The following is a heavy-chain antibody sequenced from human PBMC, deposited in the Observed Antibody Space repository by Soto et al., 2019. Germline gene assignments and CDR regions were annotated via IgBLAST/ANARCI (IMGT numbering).Heavy chain of an antibody. V-gene: IGHV3-21*01. CDR3: ARDRGYCGGDCSFDY. CDR2: ISSSSSYV. Sequence: EVQLVESGGGLVKPGGSLRLSCAASGFTFSSYSMNWVRQAPGKGLEWVSSISSSSSYVYYADSVKGRFTISRDNAKNSLYLQMNSLRAEDTAVYYCARDRGYCGGDCSFDYWGQGTLVTVSS. D-gene: IGHD2-21*02. CDR1: GFTFSSYS. J-gene: IGHJ4*02.